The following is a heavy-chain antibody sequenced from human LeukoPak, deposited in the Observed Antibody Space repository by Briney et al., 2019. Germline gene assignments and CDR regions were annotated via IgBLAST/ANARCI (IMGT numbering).Heavy chain of an antibody. D-gene: IGHD3-16*01. V-gene: IGHV1-18*01. CDR1: RYTFTSYV. CDR3: ARDSRYEGWFVY. CDR2: ISDYNGNT. J-gene: IGHJ4*02. Sequence: ASVTVSCKASRYTFTSYVISGVRQAPARGREGMGWISDYNGNTNYAQKLQGRVPMPTDPSQSKAYMELRSLRSDDTGVYYCARDSRYEGWFVYWGQGPLVSVSS.